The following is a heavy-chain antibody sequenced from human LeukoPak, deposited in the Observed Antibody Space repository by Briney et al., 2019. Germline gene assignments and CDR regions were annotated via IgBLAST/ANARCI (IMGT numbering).Heavy chain of an antibody. Sequence: SETLSLTCTVSGGSISSYYWSWIRQPPGKGLEWIGDIYYSGSTNYNPSLKSRVTISVDTSKNQFSLKLSPVTAADTAVYYCARGEGRSGWYFSVYWGQGTLVTVSS. CDR1: GGSISSYY. CDR2: IYYSGST. J-gene: IGHJ4*02. V-gene: IGHV4-59*01. D-gene: IGHD6-19*01. CDR3: ARGEGRSGWYFSVY.